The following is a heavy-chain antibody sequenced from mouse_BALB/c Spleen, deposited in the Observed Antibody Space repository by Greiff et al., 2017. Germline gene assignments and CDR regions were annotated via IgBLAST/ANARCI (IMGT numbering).Heavy chain of an antibody. CDR3: TREEVRRVYYAMDY. CDR1: GYTFTSYW. CDR2: IYPGNSDT. V-gene: IGHV1-5*01. J-gene: IGHJ4*01. Sequence: VHVKQSGTVLARPGASVKMSCKASGYTFTSYWMHWVKQRPGQGLEWIGAIYPGNSDTSYNQKFKGKAKLTAVTSTSTAYMELSSLTNEDSAVYYCTREEVRRVYYAMDYWGQGTSVTVSS. D-gene: IGHD2-14*01.